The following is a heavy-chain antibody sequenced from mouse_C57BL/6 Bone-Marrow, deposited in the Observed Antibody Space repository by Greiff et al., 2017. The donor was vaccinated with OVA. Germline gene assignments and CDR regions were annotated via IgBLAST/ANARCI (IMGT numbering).Heavy chain of an antibody. Sequence: EVKLMESGGDLVKPGGSLKLSCAASGFTFSSYGMSWVRQTPDKRLEWVATISSGGSYTYYPDSVKGRFTISRDNAKNTLYLQMSSLKAEDTAMYYCARQTTVVALDYWGQGTTLTVSS. J-gene: IGHJ2*01. D-gene: IGHD1-1*01. CDR1: GFTFSSYG. CDR2: ISSGGSYT. V-gene: IGHV5-6*01. CDR3: ARQTTVVALDY.